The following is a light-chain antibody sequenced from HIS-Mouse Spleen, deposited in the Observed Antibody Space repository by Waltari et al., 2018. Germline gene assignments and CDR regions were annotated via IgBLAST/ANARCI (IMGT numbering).Light chain of an antibody. CDR1: SPNTRSNY. CDR3: AAWDDSLSGPV. V-gene: IGLV1-47*01. Sequence: QSVLTQPPSASGTPGQRVTTSCSGSSPNTRSNYVYWYQQLPGTAPKLLIYRNNQRPSGVPDRFSGSKSGTSASLAISGLRSEDEADYYCAAWDDSLSGPVFGGGTKLTVL. J-gene: IGLJ3*02. CDR2: RNN.